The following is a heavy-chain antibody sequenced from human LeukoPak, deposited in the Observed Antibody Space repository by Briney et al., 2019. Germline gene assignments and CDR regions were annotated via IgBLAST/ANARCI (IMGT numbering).Heavy chain of an antibody. Sequence: GGSLRLSCAASGLTFRNYGMHWVRQAPGKGLEWVAIISYDGSNKYYADSVRGRFTISKDNSQNTLYLQLNSLRAEDTAVYYCASHRGDYATGYFDYWGQGTLVTVSS. CDR3: ASHRGDYATGYFDY. CDR2: ISYDGSNK. V-gene: IGHV3-30*03. J-gene: IGHJ4*02. CDR1: GLTFRNYG. D-gene: IGHD1-1*01.